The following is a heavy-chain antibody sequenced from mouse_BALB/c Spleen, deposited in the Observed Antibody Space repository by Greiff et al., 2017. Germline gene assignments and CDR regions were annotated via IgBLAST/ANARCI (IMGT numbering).Heavy chain of an antibody. D-gene: IGHD1-1*02. Sequence: VHVQQSGAELVKPGASVKLSCTASGFTFTGYDMHWVQQTPEQGLEWIGRIDPANGNTKYDPKFQGQATITADTSSNTAYLRLSSLTSEDTAVYYCGRIGEWWFDDWGAGTPVTVSA. J-gene: IGHJ1*01. CDR2: IDPANGNT. CDR3: GRIGEWWFDD. V-gene: IGHV14-3*02. CDR1: GFTFTGYD.